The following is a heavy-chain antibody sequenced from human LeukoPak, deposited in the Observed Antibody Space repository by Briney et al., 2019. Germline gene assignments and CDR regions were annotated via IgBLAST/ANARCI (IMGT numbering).Heavy chain of an antibody. V-gene: IGHV1-69*01. D-gene: IGHD1-26*01. J-gene: IGHJ4*02. CDR2: IIPVFGTA. Sequence: SVKVSCKASGGTFSSYAISWVRQAPGQGLEWMGGIIPVFGTANYAQKFQGRVTITADESTSTAYMELSSLRSEDTAVYYCATAGSLGDYKWGQGTQVSVSS. CDR3: ATAGSLGDYK. CDR1: GGTFSSYA.